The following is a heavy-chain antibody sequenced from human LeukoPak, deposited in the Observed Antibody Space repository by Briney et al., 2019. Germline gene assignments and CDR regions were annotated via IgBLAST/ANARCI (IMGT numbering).Heavy chain of an antibody. Sequence: SVKVSCKASGGTFSNYAISWVRQAPGQGLEWMGGIIPIFGTTNYAQKFQGRVTITTDESTSTAYMELSSLRSEDTAVYYCARDRATTVTKSFAFDIWGQGTMVIVSS. V-gene: IGHV1-69*05. CDR3: ARDRATTVTKSFAFDI. CDR2: IIPIFGTT. D-gene: IGHD4-17*01. CDR1: GGTFSNYA. J-gene: IGHJ3*02.